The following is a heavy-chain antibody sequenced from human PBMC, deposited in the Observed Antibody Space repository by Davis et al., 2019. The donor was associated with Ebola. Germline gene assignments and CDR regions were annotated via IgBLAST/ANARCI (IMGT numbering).Heavy chain of an antibody. CDR3: ARVMVTFDY. CDR1: CGSISSSSYY. J-gene: IGHJ4*02. D-gene: IGHD2-21*02. V-gene: IGHV4-39*07. CDR2: IYHSGST. Sequence: PSETLSLTCTVSCGSISSSSYYWGWIRQPPGKGLEWIGSIYHSGSTYYNPSLKSRVTISVDTSKNQFSLKLSSVTAADTAVYYCARVMVTFDYWGQGTLVTVSS.